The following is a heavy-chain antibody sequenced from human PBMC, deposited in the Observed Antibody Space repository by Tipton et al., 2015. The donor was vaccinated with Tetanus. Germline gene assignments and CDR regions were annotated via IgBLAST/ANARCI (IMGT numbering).Heavy chain of an antibody. Sequence: QVQLVQSGAEVKKPGASVKVSCKAYGYTVTGFFMHWVRQAPGQGLEWIGWITPNNGDTKSAHRFQDRVAMTADRSTYTVFLEMNGLRQDDTAVYFCARGSLRKGFLEWHFDYWGQGALVTVSS. CDR3: ARGSLRKGFLEWHFDY. V-gene: IGHV1-2*02. D-gene: IGHD3-3*01. J-gene: IGHJ4*02. CDR1: GYTVTGFF. CDR2: ITPNNGDT.